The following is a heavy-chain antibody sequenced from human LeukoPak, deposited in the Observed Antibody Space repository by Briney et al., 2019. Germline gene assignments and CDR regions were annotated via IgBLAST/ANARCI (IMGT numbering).Heavy chain of an antibody. CDR3: ARDLRADYGDAGGWFDP. J-gene: IGHJ5*02. D-gene: IGHD4-17*01. Sequence: SETLSLTCAVYGGSFSGYYWSWIRQPPGKGLEWIGEINHSGSTNYNPSLKSRVTISVDTSKNRFSLKLSSVTAADTAVFYCARDLRADYGDAGGWFDPWGQGTLVTVSS. CDR1: GGSFSGYY. CDR2: INHSGST. V-gene: IGHV4-34*01.